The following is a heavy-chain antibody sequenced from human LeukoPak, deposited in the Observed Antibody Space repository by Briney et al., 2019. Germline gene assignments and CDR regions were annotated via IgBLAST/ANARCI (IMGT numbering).Heavy chain of an antibody. J-gene: IGHJ4*02. V-gene: IGHV3-15*01. CDR1: GFTFSNAW. Sequence: GGSLRLSCAASGFTFSNAWMSWVRQAPGKGLEWVGRIKSKTDGGTTDYAAPVKGRFTISRDDSKNTLNLRMNSLKTKDTAVYYCTTEPLGYFDYWGQGALVTVSS. CDR2: IKSKTDGGTT. CDR3: TTEPLGYFDY.